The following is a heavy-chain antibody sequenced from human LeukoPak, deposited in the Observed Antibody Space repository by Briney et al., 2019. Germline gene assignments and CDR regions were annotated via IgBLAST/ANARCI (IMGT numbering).Heavy chain of an antibody. D-gene: IGHD1-26*01. CDR2: IDGSDGAS. Sequence: GGSLRLSCAASGFRFSSYVMSWVRQAPGKGLEYVSSIDGSDGASYYADSVKGRFTISRDNAKNSLYLQMNSLRAEDTAVYYCARDRRDRIVGATRFGTNWFDPWGQGTLVTVSS. V-gene: IGHV3-23*01. J-gene: IGHJ5*02. CDR1: GFRFSSYV. CDR3: ARDRRDRIVGATRFGTNWFDP.